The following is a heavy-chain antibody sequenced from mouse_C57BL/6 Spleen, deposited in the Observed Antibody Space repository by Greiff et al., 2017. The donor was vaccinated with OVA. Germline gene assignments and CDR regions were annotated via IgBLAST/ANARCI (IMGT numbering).Heavy chain of an antibody. Sequence: VQGVESGPELVKPGASVKISCKASGYAFSSSWMNWVKQRPGKGLEWIGRIYPGDGDTNYNGKFKGKATLTADKSSSTAYMKSSSLTSEDSAVYCCARKGAGEAMDDWGQGTSVTVSS. CDR3: ARKGAGEAMDD. J-gene: IGHJ4*01. CDR2: IYPGDGDT. CDR1: GYAFSSSW. V-gene: IGHV1-82*01.